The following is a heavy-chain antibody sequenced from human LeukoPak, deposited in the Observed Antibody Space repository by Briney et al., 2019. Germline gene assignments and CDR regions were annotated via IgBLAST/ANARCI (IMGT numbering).Heavy chain of an antibody. CDR1: GYTFTGYY. D-gene: IGHD2-15*01. CDR3: ATPYCSGGSCYRYYFDY. V-gene: IGHV1-2*02. CDR2: INPNSGGT. Sequence: GASVKVSCKASGYTFTGYYMHWVRHAPGQGLGWMGWINPNSGGTNYAQKFQGRVTMTRDTSISTAYMELSRLRSDDTAVYYCATPYCSGGSCYRYYFDYWGQGTLVTVSS. J-gene: IGHJ4*02.